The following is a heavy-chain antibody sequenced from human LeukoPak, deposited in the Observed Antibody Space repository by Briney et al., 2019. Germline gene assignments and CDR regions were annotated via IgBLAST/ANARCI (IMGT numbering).Heavy chain of an antibody. CDR1: GYTFGTHW. CDR3: ARDYSGQWEQLTGWWIDP. CDR2: INPSGDFR. V-gene: IGHV1-46*01. Sequence: ASVKISCTPSGYTFGTHWMHWVRQATGQGLEWMAIINPSGDFRSYAQKFQGRVTVTRDMSTRTVYMELSDLRPEDTALYYCARDYSGQWEQLTGWWIDPWGQGTLVIVSS. D-gene: IGHD1-26*01. J-gene: IGHJ5*02.